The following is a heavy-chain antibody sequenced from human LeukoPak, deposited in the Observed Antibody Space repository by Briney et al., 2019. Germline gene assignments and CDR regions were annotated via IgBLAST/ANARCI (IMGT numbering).Heavy chain of an antibody. V-gene: IGHV3-21*01. CDR1: GYTFSSYS. J-gene: IGHJ4*02. D-gene: IGHD3-22*01. Sequence: GGSLRLSCLASGYTFSSYSINWVRQAPGKGLEGVSYISVGSNSIYYADSVRGRFRISRDDARDSLYLQMNSLRAEDTAVYYCVRLRRNSDTSGFYYYYDFWGQGTLVTVSS. CDR2: ISVGSNSI. CDR3: VRLRRNSDTSGFYYYYDF.